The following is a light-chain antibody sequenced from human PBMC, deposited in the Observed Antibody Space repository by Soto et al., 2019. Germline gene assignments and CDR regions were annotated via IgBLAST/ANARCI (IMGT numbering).Light chain of an antibody. V-gene: IGKV3-15*01. J-gene: IGKJ5*01. Sequence: IVMTQSPSTLSVSPGERATLSCRASQTVNSNLAWYQQKPGQAPRLLIYGASTRATGIPARFSGSGSGTEFTLTISSLQYEDFAVYYCQQYNNWHPITFGQGTRLEIK. CDR3: QQYNNWHPIT. CDR1: QTVNSN. CDR2: GAS.